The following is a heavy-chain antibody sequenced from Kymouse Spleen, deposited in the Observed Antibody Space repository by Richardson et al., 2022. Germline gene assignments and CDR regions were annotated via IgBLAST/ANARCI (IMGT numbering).Heavy chain of an antibody. CDR3: ARHGAVAGIWYFDL. D-gene: IGHD6-19*01. CDR2: IYYSGST. J-gene: IGHJ2*01. V-gene: IGHV4-39*01. CDR1: GGSISSSSYY. Sequence: QLQLQESGPGLVKPSETLSLTCTVSGGSISSSSYYWGWIRQPPGKGLEWIGSIYYSGSTYYNPSLKSRVTISVDTSKNQFSLKLSSVTAADTAVYYCARHGAVAGIWYFDLWGRGTLVTVSS.